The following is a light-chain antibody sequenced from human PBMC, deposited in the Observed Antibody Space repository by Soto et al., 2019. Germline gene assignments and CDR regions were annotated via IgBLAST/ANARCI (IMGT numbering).Light chain of an antibody. Sequence: DIQMTPSPSSLSASVGDRVTITCQARQDVSNYLNWYQQKLGKAPKLLIYDASNLETGVPSRFSGSGSGTYFTFTISSLQPEDFATYYCQQYSNLITFGQGTRLEIK. CDR3: QQYSNLIT. CDR1: QDVSNY. CDR2: DAS. V-gene: IGKV1-33*01. J-gene: IGKJ5*01.